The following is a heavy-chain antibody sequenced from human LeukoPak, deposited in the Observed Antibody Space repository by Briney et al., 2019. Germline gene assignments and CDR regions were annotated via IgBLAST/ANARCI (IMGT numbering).Heavy chain of an antibody. D-gene: IGHD1-26*01. CDR3: ARVAGGATDYYYYMDV. CDR1: GFTFSSYS. CDR2: ISSSSSYI. Sequence: PGGSLRLSCAASGFTFSSYSMNWVRQAPGKGLEWVSSISSSSSYIYYADSVKGRFTISRDNVKNSLYLQMNSLRAEDTAVYYCARVAGGATDYYYYMDVWGKGTTVTVSS. J-gene: IGHJ6*03. V-gene: IGHV3-21*01.